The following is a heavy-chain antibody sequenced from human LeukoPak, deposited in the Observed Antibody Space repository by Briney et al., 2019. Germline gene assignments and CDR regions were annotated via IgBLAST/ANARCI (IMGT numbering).Heavy chain of an antibody. D-gene: IGHD3-10*01. CDR3: AKDRNLYGSGLDY. V-gene: IGHV3-9*01. Sequence: GGSLRLSCAASGFTFDDYAMHWVRQAPGKGLEWVSGISWNSGSIGYADSVKGRFTISRDNAKNSLYLQMNSLRAEDTALYYCAKDRNLYGSGLDYWGQGTLVTVSS. CDR1: GFTFDDYA. CDR2: ISWNSGSI. J-gene: IGHJ4*02.